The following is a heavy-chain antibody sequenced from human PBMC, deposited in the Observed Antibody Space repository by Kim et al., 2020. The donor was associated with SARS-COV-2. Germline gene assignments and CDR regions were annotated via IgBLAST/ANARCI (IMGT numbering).Heavy chain of an antibody. V-gene: IGHV3-48*03. CDR3: AREVAITPSYGMDV. D-gene: IGHD5-12*01. CDR1: GFTFSSYE. CDR2: ISSSGSTI. J-gene: IGHJ6*02. Sequence: GGSLRLSCAASGFTFSSYEMNWVRQAPGKGLEWVSYISSSGSTIYYADSVKGRFTISRDNAKNSLYLQMNSLRAEDTAFYNCAREVAITPSYGMDVWGQG.